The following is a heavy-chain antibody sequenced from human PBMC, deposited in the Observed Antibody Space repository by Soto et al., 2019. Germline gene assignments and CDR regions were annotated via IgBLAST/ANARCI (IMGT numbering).Heavy chain of an antibody. Sequence: EVQLLESGGGLAQPGGSLRLSCAASGFSFSSYEMSWVRQAPGKGLEWVSFIGSSGGSTYYADSVTGRFTASRDNSNNILYLQMNSLRADDTAIYYCVKGGWLDDYGGQGTLVTVSS. CDR2: IGSSGGST. CDR3: VKGGWLDDY. V-gene: IGHV3-23*01. D-gene: IGHD5-12*01. J-gene: IGHJ4*02. CDR1: GFSFSSYE.